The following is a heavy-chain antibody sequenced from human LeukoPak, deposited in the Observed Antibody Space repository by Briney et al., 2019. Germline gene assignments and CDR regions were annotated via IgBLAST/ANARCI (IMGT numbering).Heavy chain of an antibody. CDR1: GGSLSSGGYY. D-gene: IGHD3-22*01. J-gene: IGHJ4*02. Sequence: PPETLSLTCTVSGGSLSSGGYYWSWIRQHPGKGLEWIGYIYYSGSTYYNPSLKSRVTISVDTSKNQFSLKLSSVTAADTAVYYCARGFYDSSGYSPFDYWGQGTLVTVSS. CDR2: IYYSGST. CDR3: ARGFYDSSGYSPFDY. V-gene: IGHV4-31*03.